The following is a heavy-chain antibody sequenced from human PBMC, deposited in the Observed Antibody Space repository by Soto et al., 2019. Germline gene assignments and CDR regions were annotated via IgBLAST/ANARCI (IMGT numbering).Heavy chain of an antibody. CDR3: ARDLSISSTDGPLDP. V-gene: IGHV4-59*01. D-gene: IGHD6-6*01. CDR2: IHYTGST. CDR1: GGSISRYY. J-gene: IGHJ5*02. Sequence: SETLSLTCTVSGGSISRYYWTWIRQPPGKGLEWTGNIHYTGSTNYNPSLKSRVTISLGTSKSQFSLKLSSVTAADTAVYYCARDLSISSTDGPLDPWGHGTLVTVSS.